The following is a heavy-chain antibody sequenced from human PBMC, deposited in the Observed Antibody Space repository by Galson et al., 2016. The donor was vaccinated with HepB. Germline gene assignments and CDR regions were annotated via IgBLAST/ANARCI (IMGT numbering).Heavy chain of an antibody. CDR2: FYRGGNK. D-gene: IGHD2-21*01. V-gene: IGHV3-53*01. CDR1: GLPVSDDY. CDR3: ATVGGSSYCERNDGFDI. Sequence: SLRLSCATVGLPVSDDYMTWVRLVPGKGLEWVSLFYRGGNKYYADTAMGRFTGWSDDSKKKMYLQMNYLSAADTAVDYCATVGGSSYCERNDGFDIWGHGTMVTVAS. J-gene: IGHJ3*02.